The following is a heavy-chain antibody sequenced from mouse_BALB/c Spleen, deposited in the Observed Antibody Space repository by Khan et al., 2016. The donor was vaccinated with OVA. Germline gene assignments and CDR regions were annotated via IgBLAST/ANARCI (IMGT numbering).Heavy chain of an antibody. J-gene: IGHJ3*01. Sequence: QVQLQQSGAELARPGASVKLSCKASGYTFTDFYINWVKQRTRQGLEWIGEISPGSGDTFYNARFKDKATLTADKSSNTAYMQLSSLTSEASAVYSCARRNYFGYTFAYWGQGTLVTVSA. CDR2: ISPGSGDT. CDR3: ARRNYFGYTFAY. D-gene: IGHD1-2*01. V-gene: IGHV1-77*01. CDR1: GYTFTDFY.